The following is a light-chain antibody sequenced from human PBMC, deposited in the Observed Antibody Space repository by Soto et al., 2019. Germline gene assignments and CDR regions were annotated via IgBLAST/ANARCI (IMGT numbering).Light chain of an antibody. V-gene: IGKV3-11*01. CDR3: QQYNDWPRT. Sequence: IGLTQSPATPSLSPGERATLSCRASRSVSSYLAWYQQKPGQAPRLLIYDASNRATGIPARFSGSGSGTDFTLTISSLEPEDFAVYYCQQYNDWPRTFGQGTKVDIK. CDR2: DAS. CDR1: RSVSSY. J-gene: IGKJ1*01.